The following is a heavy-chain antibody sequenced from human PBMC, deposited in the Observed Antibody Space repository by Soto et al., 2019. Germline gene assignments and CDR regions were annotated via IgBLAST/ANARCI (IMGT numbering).Heavy chain of an antibody. CDR2: ISSTSSTI. CDR1: GYNFSSYS. Sequence: EVQLVESGGGLVQPGWSLRLSHAAAGYNFSSYSMNWVRQAPGKELEWVSYISSTSSTIYYADSVKGRLTISRDTAKNSRYLQMHSLRDEDTEVYYCPRENYCDYLNWFAPLCQGTLVTVSS. J-gene: IGHJ5*02. V-gene: IGHV3-48*02. D-gene: IGHD4-17*01. CDR3: PRENYCDYLNWFAP.